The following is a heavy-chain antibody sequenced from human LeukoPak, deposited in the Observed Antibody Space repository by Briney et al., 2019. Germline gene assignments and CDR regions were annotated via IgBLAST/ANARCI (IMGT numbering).Heavy chain of an antibody. Sequence: GGSLRLSCAASGFTFSSYGMSWVRQAPGKGLEGVSFISGSSSYIYYGDSVKGRFTISRDNAKNSLYLQMNSLRAEDTAVYYCARDSRVFNNLMTDYWGQGILVTVSS. V-gene: IGHV3-21*01. CDR3: ARDSRVFNNLMTDY. D-gene: IGHD1-14*01. CDR2: ISGSSSYI. J-gene: IGHJ4*02. CDR1: GFTFSSYG.